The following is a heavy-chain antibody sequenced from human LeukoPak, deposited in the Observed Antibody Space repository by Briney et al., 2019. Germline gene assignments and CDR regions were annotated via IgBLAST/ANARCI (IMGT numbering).Heavy chain of an antibody. V-gene: IGHV1-58*01. CDR1: GVTFTTSA. CDR3: AAASNYYDTSNYSSYAMDV. Sequence: SVKVSCKASGVTFTTSAVQWVRKARGQRLEWIGWIVVGSGNTNYAQKFQERVTITRDMSTSTVYMDLSSQRSEDTAVYYCAAASNYYDTSNYSSYAMDVWGQGTTVTVSS. D-gene: IGHD3-22*01. CDR2: IVVGSGNT. J-gene: IGHJ6*02.